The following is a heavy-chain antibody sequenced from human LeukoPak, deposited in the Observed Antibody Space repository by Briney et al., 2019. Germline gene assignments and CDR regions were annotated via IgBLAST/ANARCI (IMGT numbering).Heavy chain of an antibody. CDR3: ARDYRNDVGWFDP. J-gene: IGHJ5*02. V-gene: IGHV3-21*01. CDR1: GFTLSSYS. Sequence: GGSLRLSCAASGFTLSSYSMNWVRQAPGKGLEWVSSISSSSSYIYYADSVKGRFTISRDNAKNSLYLQMNSLRAEDTAVYYCARDYRNDVGWFDPWGQGTLVTVSS. D-gene: IGHD1-1*01. CDR2: ISSSSSYI.